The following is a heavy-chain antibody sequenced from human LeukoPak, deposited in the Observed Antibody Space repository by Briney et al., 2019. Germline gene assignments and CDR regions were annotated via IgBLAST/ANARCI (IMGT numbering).Heavy chain of an antibody. V-gene: IGHV1-18*01. CDR3: ARGWGRLWFDY. Sequence: GASVKVSCEGCGYTFTFDCSSWVRQAPGQGLYWLGWISAYNGNTNYAQKLQGRVTMTTDTSTSTAYMELRSLRSDDTAVYYCARGWGRLWFDYWGQGTLVTVSS. J-gene: IGHJ4*02. CDR1: GYTFTFDC. CDR2: ISAYNGNT. D-gene: IGHD5-18*01.